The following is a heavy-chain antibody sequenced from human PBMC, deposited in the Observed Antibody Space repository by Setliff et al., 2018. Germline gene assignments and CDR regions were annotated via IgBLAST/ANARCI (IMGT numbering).Heavy chain of an antibody. CDR3: AKRKGIAALDY. CDR1: GFIVSNNE. J-gene: IGHJ4*02. V-gene: IGHV3-53*01. D-gene: IGHD2-15*01. CDR2: TYSDGRT. Sequence: GGSLRLSCEVSGFIVSNNEMSWVRQAPGKGLEWVSVTYSDGRTNYADSVKGRFIISRDNSKNTLYLQMNSLRADDTAVYYCAKRKGIAALDYWGQGTLVTVSS.